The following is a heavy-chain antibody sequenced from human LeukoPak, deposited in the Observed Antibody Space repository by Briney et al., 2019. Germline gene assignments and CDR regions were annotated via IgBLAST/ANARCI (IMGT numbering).Heavy chain of an antibody. V-gene: IGHV4-59*01. Sequence: SETLSLTCTVSGGSISSYYRSWIRQPPGKGLEWIGYIYYSGSTNYNPSLKSRVTISVDTSKNQFSLKLSSVTAADTAVYYCARVIVAPWGYYYYMDVWGKGTTVTVSS. CDR1: GGSISSYY. CDR3: ARVIVAPWGYYYYMDV. D-gene: IGHD5-12*01. J-gene: IGHJ6*03. CDR2: IYYSGST.